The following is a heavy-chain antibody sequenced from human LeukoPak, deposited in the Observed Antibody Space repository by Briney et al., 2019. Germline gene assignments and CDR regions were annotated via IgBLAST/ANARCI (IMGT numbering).Heavy chain of an antibody. CDR1: GFTFSIAW. Sequence: GGSLRLSCAASGFTFSIAWMSWVRQAPGKGLEWVANIKQDGSEKYYVDSVKGRFTISRDNAKNSLYLQMNSLRAEDTAIYYCARRRYSGSSQHFDYWGQGTLVTVSS. CDR2: IKQDGSEK. J-gene: IGHJ4*02. D-gene: IGHD1-26*01. V-gene: IGHV3-7*01. CDR3: ARRRYSGSSQHFDY.